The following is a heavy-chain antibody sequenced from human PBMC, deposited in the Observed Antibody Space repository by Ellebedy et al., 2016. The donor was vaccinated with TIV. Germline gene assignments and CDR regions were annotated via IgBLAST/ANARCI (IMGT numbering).Heavy chain of an antibody. V-gene: IGHV5-51*01. CDR3: AKGLYSGSYREFDY. J-gene: IGHJ4*02. D-gene: IGHD1-26*01. Sequence: PGGSLRLSCKGSGYSFTDFWIARLRQMPGKGLEWMGMIYPGDSDTRYSPSLQGQVTISDDKSISTAYLQWRSLKASDSAMYYCAKGLYSGSYREFDYWGQGTLVTVSS. CDR1: GYSFTDFW. CDR2: IYPGDSDT.